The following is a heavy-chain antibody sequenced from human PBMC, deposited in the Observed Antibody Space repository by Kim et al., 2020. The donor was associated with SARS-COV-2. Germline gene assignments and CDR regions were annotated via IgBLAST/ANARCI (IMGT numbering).Heavy chain of an antibody. CDR2: IKHDESEK. CDR1: GFTFRNYW. CDR3: ARDRAAAANLGYYYYYKGV. Sequence: GGSLRLSCAASGFTFRNYWMSWVRQAPGKGLEWVANIKHDESEKYYVDSVKGRLTISRDNAKNSLFLQMNSLRAEDTAVYYCARDRAAAANLGYYYYYKGVWGKGNTVTVSS. D-gene: IGHD6-13*01. V-gene: IGHV3-7*01. J-gene: IGHJ6*03.